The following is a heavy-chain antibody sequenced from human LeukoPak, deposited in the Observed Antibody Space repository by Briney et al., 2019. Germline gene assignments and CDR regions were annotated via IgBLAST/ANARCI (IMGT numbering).Heavy chain of an antibody. D-gene: IGHD5-18*01. J-gene: IGHJ4*02. CDR3: ARVLATAGNFPVDY. CDR2: IYSSGSA. V-gene: IGHV4-30-4*01. Sequence: SQTLSFTCTVSGGSISSGDSYWSWIRQPPGKGLEWIGYIYSSGSAYYNPSLKSRFTISVDTSKNQFSLRLSSVTAADTAVYYCARVLATAGNFPVDYWGQGTLVTVSS. CDR1: GGSISSGDSY.